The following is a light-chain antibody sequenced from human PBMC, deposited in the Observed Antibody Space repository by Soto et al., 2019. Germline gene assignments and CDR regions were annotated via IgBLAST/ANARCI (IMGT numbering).Light chain of an antibody. J-gene: IGKJ1*01. CDR1: RSLSSDY. CDR3: QQYGDSPRS. Sequence: IVLMPSPGTLSLSPGERATLSCRASRSLSSDYLAWYQQKPGQAPSLLFYHASRRAPGTPDRFSVSGSGTDFTLTISRLEPGDFAVYYCQQYGDSPRSFGQGTKGDIK. CDR2: HAS. V-gene: IGKV3-20*01.